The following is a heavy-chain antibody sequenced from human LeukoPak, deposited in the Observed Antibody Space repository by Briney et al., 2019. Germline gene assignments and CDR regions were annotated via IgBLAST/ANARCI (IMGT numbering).Heavy chain of an antibody. Sequence: SETLSLTCAVSGYSISSGYYWGWIRQPPGKGLEWIGSIYHSGSTYYNLSLKSRVTISVDTSKNQFSLKLSSVTAADTAVYYCAGEGGSAVAGYLFDYWGQGTLVTVSS. J-gene: IGHJ4*02. D-gene: IGHD6-19*01. CDR1: GYSISSGYY. CDR2: IYHSGST. V-gene: IGHV4-38-2*02. CDR3: AGEGGSAVAGYLFDY.